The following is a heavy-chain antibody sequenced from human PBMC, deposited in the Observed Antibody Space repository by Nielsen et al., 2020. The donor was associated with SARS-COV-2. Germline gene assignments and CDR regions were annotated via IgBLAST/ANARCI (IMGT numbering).Heavy chain of an antibody. V-gene: IGHV4-34*01. J-gene: IGHJ4*02. CDR2: IYASGTT. CDR3: ARVFDS. CDR1: GGSLSGSY. Sequence: SETLSLTCAVYGGSLSGSYWSWIRQSPGKGLEWIGYIYASGTTDYNPSLESRVAMSIDTSKNQFSLTLTSVTASDTAVYYCARVFDSWGRGVLVTVSS.